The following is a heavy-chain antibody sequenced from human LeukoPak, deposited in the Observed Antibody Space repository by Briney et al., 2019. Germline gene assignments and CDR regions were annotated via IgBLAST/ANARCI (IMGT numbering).Heavy chain of an antibody. D-gene: IGHD6-19*01. Sequence: SETLSLTCTVSGGSISSYYWSWIRQPPGKGLEWIGYIYYSGSTNYNSSLKSRVTISVDTSKNQFSLKLSSVTAADTAVYYCARLEYSSGWYLDYWGQGTLVTVSS. V-gene: IGHV4-59*08. CDR3: ARLEYSSGWYLDY. CDR2: IYYSGST. CDR1: GGSISSYY. J-gene: IGHJ4*02.